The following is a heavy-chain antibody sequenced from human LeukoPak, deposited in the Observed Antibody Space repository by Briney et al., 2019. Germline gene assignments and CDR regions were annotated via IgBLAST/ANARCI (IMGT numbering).Heavy chain of an antibody. CDR2: ISGSATNT. D-gene: IGHD1-7*01. CDR3: AKRRGLELTYYYHMDV. J-gene: IGHJ6*03. V-gene: IGHV3-23*01. Sequence: PGGSLRLSCAASGFTFSTYAMSWVRQAPGKGLEWVSSISGSATNTYYADSVKGRFTISRDNSKNTLYLQMNSLRADDTAVYYCAKRRGLELTYYYHMDVWGKGTTVTVSS. CDR1: GFTFSTYA.